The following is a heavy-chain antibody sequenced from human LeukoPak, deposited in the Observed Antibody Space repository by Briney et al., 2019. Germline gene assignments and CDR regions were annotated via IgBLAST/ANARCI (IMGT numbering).Heavy chain of an antibody. D-gene: IGHD3-22*01. Sequence: GASVKVSCKASGYTFTSYGIGWVRQAPGQALEWRGWISAYNGNTNYAQKLQGRVNMTTDTSTSTAYMELRSLRSDGTAVYYCARDLWGGSGYSEGSDYWGQGTLVTVSS. V-gene: IGHV1-18*01. J-gene: IGHJ4*02. CDR2: ISAYNGNT. CDR1: GYTFTSYG. CDR3: ARDLWGGSGYSEGSDY.